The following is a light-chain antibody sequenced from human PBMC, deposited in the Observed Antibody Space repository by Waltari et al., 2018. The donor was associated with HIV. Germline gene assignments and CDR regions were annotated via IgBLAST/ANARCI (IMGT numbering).Light chain of an antibody. CDR2: AAS. Sequence: EIVLTQSPGTLSLSPGDRATLSCRARQSLTSSYLAWDQQKPGQAPRLLIFAASSRATGIPYRFSGSGSGTDFTLTIARLEAEDFAVYYCQQYVNSPVTFGGGTKVEIK. V-gene: IGKV3-20*01. J-gene: IGKJ4*01. CDR3: QQYVNSPVT. CDR1: QSLTSSY.